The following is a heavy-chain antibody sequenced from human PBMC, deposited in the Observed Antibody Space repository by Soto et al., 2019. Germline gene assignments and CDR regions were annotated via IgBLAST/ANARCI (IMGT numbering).Heavy chain of an antibody. Sequence: SVKVSCKASGGTFSSYAISWVRQAPGQGLEWMGGIIPIFGTANYAQKFQGRVTITADESTSTAYMELSSLRSEDTAVYYCASHSSGYYRNWFDPWGQGTLVTVSS. V-gene: IGHV1-69*13. CDR1: GGTFSSYA. CDR3: ASHSSGYYRNWFDP. J-gene: IGHJ5*02. CDR2: IIPIFGTA. D-gene: IGHD3-22*01.